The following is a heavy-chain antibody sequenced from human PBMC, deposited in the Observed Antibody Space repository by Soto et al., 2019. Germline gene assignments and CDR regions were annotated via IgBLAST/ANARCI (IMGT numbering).Heavy chain of an antibody. V-gene: IGHV4-39*01. CDR2: IYYSGST. CDR1: GGSISSSSYY. D-gene: IGHD3-16*01. CDR3: ARHAGSDYIWFFENWFDP. Sequence: SETLSLTCTVSGGSISSSSYYWGWIRQPPGKGLEWIGSIYYSGSTYYNPSLKSRVTISVDTSKNQFSLKLSSVTAADTAVYYCARHAGSDYIWFFENWFDPWGQGTLVTVSS. J-gene: IGHJ5*02.